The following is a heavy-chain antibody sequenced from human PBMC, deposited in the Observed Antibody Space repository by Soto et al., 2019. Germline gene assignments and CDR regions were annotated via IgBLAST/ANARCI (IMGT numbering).Heavy chain of an antibody. Sequence: SETLSLTYTVSGGSISSYYWSWIRQPPGKGLEWIGYIYYSGSTNYNPSLKSRVTTSVDTSKNQFSLKLSSVTAADTAVYYCARGYSSSWYSRDWFDPWGQGTLVTVSS. CDR2: IYYSGST. D-gene: IGHD6-13*01. J-gene: IGHJ5*02. CDR3: ARGYSSSWYSRDWFDP. CDR1: GGSISSYY. V-gene: IGHV4-59*01.